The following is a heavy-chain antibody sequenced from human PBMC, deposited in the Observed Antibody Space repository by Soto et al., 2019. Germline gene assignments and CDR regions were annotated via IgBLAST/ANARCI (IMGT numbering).Heavy chain of an antibody. CDR3: ARDRKAVNYYSGMDV. CDR1: GYTFTGYY. V-gene: IGHV1-2*04. CDR2: INPNSGGT. J-gene: IGHJ6*02. D-gene: IGHD4-17*01. Sequence: ASVKVSCKASGYTFTGYYMHWVRQAPGQGLEWMGWINPNSGGTNYAQKFQGWVTMTRDTSISTAYMELSRLRSDDTAVYYCARDRKAVNYYSGMDVWGQGITVTVSS.